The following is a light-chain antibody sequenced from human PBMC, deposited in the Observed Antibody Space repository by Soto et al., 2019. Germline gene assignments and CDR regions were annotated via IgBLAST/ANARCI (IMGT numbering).Light chain of an antibody. CDR2: DAS. CDR3: QQRSNWPLT. J-gene: IGKJ4*01. V-gene: IGKV3-11*01. Sequence: EVVLTQSPATLSSSPGESVTLSCRASQSINTYLAWYQQKPGQAPRLLIYDASCRAAGIPSRFSGSGSGTDFTLTISSLEPADFAIYHCQQRSNWPLTFGGGTKVEI. CDR1: QSINTY.